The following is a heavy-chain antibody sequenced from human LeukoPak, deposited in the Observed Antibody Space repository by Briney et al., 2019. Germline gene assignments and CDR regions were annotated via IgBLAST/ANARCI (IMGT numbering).Heavy chain of an antibody. CDR2: FDPEDGET. Sequence: ASVKVSCKVSGYTLTELSMHWVRQAPGKGLEWMGGFDPEDGETIYAQKFQGRVTMTEDTSTDTAYMELSSLRSEDTAVYYCATPLYYDSSGYSRPFDYWGQGTLVTVSS. CDR3: ATPLYYDSSGYSRPFDY. V-gene: IGHV1-24*01. CDR1: GYTLTELS. J-gene: IGHJ4*02. D-gene: IGHD3-22*01.